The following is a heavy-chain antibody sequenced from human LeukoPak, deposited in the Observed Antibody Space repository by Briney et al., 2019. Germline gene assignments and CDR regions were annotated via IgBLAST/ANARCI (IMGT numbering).Heavy chain of an antibody. CDR2: INPNSGGT. J-gene: IGHJ6*02. V-gene: IGHV1-2*02. CDR3: ARDPRNTYYYDSSGYYYPHGMDV. CDR1: GYTFTGYY. D-gene: IGHD3-22*01. Sequence: ASVKVSCKASGYTFTGYYMHWMRQAPGQGLEWMGWINPNSGGTNYAQKFQGRVTMTRDTSISTAYMELSRLRSDDTAVYYCARDPRNTYYYDSSGYYYPHGMDVWGQGTTVTVSS.